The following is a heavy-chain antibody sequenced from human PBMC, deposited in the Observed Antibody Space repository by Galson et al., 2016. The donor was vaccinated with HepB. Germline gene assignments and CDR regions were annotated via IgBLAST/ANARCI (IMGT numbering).Heavy chain of an antibody. CDR3: ARDPGTSSKVDV. D-gene: IGHD1-1*01. V-gene: IGHV3-11*01. J-gene: IGHJ6*02. Sequence: SLRLSCAASGFSFSDHYMSWIRQAPGKGLESIAYISSSGTVLYYAASAQGRFTISRDNAKKSLYLQMNSLRADDTGVYYCARDPGTSSKVDVWGHGTTVTVSS. CDR2: ISSSGTVL. CDR1: GFSFSDHY.